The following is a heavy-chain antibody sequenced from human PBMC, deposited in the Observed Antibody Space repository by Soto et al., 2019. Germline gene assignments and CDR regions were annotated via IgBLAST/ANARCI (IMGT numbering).Heavy chain of an antibody. CDR3: ERGGAGRTDY. J-gene: IGHJ4*02. D-gene: IGHD6-13*01. Sequence: GGSLRLSCAASGFTFSSYGMNWVRQAPGKGLEWVSYISSGTVTTNYADSVKGRFTISRDNAKSSLYLQLKSLRDDDKAVYYCERGGAGRTDYWGQGTLVTVSS. CDR1: GFTFSSYG. CDR2: ISSGTVTT. V-gene: IGHV3-48*02.